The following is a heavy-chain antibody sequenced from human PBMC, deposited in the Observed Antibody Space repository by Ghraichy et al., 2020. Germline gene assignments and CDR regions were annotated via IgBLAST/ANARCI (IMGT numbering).Heavy chain of an antibody. V-gene: IGHV3-21*01. J-gene: IGHJ1*01. Sequence: GGSLRLSCAASGFTFSSYSMNWVRQAPGKGLEWVSSISSSSSYIYYADSVKGRFTISRDNAKNSLYLQMNSLRAEDTAVYYCARPVLDPIRGEWEEYFQHWGQGTLVTVSS. CDR2: ISSSSSYI. CDR1: GFTFSSYS. D-gene: IGHD1-26*01. CDR3: ARPVLDPIRGEWEEYFQH.